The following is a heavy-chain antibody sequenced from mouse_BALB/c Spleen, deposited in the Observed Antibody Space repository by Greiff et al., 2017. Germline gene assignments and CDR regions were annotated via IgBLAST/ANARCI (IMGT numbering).Heavy chain of an antibody. J-gene: IGHJ4*01. CDR3: ARSDGNYAMDY. Sequence: EVQLQQSGPDLVKPSQSLSLTCTVTGYSITSGYSWYWIRQFPGNQLECMGYIHYSGSTNYNPSFKSRISITRDTSKNQFFLQLNSVTTEDTATYYCARSDGNYAMDYWGQGTSVTVSS. CDR2: IHYSGST. V-gene: IGHV3-1*02. CDR1: GYSITSGYS. D-gene: IGHD2-1*01.